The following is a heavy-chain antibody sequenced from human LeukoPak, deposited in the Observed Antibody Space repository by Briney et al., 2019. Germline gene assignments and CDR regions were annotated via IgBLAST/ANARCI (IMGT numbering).Heavy chain of an antibody. CDR3: ARDNRVGYSSSGPVDY. CDR2: IYYSGST. D-gene: IGHD6-6*01. CDR1: GVSISSYY. Sequence: NPSETLSLTCTVSGVSISSYYWSWIRQPPGKGLEWIGYIYYSGSTNYNPSLKSRLTISVDTSKNQFSLKLSSVTAADTAVYYCARDNRVGYSSSGPVDYWGQGTLVTVSS. J-gene: IGHJ4*02. V-gene: IGHV4-59*12.